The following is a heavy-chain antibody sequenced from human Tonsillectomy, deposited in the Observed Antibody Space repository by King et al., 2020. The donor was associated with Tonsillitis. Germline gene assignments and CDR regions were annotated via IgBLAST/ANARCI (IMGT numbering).Heavy chain of an antibody. CDR3: VSGGDWKFYF. CDR2: IPRSGRT. D-gene: IGHD2-21*02. Sequence: QLQESGPGLVKPSGTLSLSCGVSGDSIGSDKWWTWFRQPPGKGLEWIGEIPRSGRTNYNPALKTRVTFSLDKSKNQVSLWLRAVTAPDPALYYCVSGGDWKFYFWGQGALVTISS. V-gene: IGHV4-4*02. J-gene: IGHJ4*02. CDR1: GDSIGSDKW.